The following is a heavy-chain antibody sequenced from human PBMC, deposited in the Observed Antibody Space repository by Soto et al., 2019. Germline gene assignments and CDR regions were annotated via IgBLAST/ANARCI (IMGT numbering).Heavy chain of an antibody. J-gene: IGHJ4*02. Sequence: QVQLVQSGSEVKKPGSSVKVSCKSSGGTFTTYTFSWVRQAPGQGLEWMAGIIPIFGASKSAQKYQDRVAITTDESTRTIYMELSSLRSDDTAVYYCARDGDGNSLAYWGQGTLVTVSS. CDR3: ARDGDGNSLAY. CDR2: IIPIFGAS. D-gene: IGHD7-27*01. CDR1: GGTFTTYT. V-gene: IGHV1-69*01.